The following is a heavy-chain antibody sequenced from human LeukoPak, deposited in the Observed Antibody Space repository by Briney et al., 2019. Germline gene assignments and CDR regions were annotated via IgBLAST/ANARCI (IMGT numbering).Heavy chain of an antibody. J-gene: IGHJ4*02. Sequence: PGGSLRLSCAASGFTVSSNYMSWVRQAPGKGLEWVSVIYGGGSTYYADSVKGRFTISRDNPKNTLYLQMNGLRAEDTAVYFCARDSGGWFSHDYWGQGTLVTVSS. V-gene: IGHV3-53*01. CDR3: ARDSGGWFSHDY. D-gene: IGHD6-19*01. CDR2: IYGGGST. CDR1: GFTVSSNY.